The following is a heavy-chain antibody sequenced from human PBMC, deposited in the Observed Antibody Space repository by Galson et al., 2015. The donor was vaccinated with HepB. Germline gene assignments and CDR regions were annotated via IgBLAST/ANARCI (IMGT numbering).Heavy chain of an antibody. CDR1: GFTFSNAW. J-gene: IGHJ5*02. CDR2: IKSKTDGGTT. Sequence: SLRLSCAASGFTFSNAWMSWVRQAPGKGLEWVGRIKSKTDGGTTDYAAPVKGRFTISRDDSKNTLYLQMNSLKTEDTAVYYCTTEPGYYYDSSGYPSWGQGTLVTVSS. CDR3: TTEPGYYYDSSGYPS. V-gene: IGHV3-15*01. D-gene: IGHD3-22*01.